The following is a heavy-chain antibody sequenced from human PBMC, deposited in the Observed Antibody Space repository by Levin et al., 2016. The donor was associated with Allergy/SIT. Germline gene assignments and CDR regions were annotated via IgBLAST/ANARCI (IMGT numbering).Heavy chain of an antibody. V-gene: IGHV3-7*01. J-gene: IGHJ4*02. CDR2: IKQDGSDK. D-gene: IGHD1-1*01. CDR3: ARGARNEPHDY. CDR1: GFTFSSYW. Sequence: GESLKISCAASGFTFSSYWMSWVRQVPGKGLEWVANIKQDGSDKYYVDSVKGRFTISRDNAKNSLYLQMNSLRAEDTAVYYCARGARNEPHDYWGQGTLVTVSS.